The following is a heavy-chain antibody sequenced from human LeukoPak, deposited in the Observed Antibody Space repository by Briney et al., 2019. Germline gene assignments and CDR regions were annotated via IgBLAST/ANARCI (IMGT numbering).Heavy chain of an antibody. D-gene: IGHD2/OR15-2a*01. J-gene: IGHJ3*02. CDR2: INPNSGGT. CDR1: GYTFTGYY. CDR3: ARYRCKTTSGCEDTDAFDT. V-gene: IGHV1-2*02. Sequence: ASVTVSCKASGYTFTGYYMHWVRQAPGQGLDWMGWINPNSGGTKYAQNFQGRVTMTRDTSINTAYMELSRLTSDDTAVYYCARYRCKTTSGCEDTDAFDTWGQGTMVTV.